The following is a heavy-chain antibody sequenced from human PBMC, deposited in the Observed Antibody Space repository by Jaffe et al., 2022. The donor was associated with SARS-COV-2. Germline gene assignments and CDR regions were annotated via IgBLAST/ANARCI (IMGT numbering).Heavy chain of an antibody. D-gene: IGHD6-19*01. Sequence: VLLVQSGAEVKKPGESLRISCKGSGYSFTTYWIGWVRQLPGKGLEWMGIVYPGESDSRYSPSFRGQVTVSADRSISTAYLHWSSLKASDTAMYYCARGDRSGWYITDYWGQGTLVTVSS. CDR3: ARGDRSGWYITDY. CDR1: GYSFTTYW. V-gene: IGHV5-51*01. J-gene: IGHJ4*02. CDR2: VYPGESDS.